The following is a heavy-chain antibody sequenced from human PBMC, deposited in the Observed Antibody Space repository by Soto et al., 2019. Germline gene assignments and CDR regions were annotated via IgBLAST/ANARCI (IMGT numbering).Heavy chain of an antibody. CDR2: IYYSGST. CDR1: GGSISSYY. D-gene: IGHD5-12*01. V-gene: IGHV4-59*01. CDR3: ARAPFYSGIDY. J-gene: IGHJ4*02. Sequence: PSETLSLTCTVSGGSISSYYWSWIRQPPGKGLEWIGYIYYSGSTNYNPSLKSRVTISVDTSKNQFALKLSSVTAADTAVYYCARAPFYSGIDYWGQGTLVTVCS.